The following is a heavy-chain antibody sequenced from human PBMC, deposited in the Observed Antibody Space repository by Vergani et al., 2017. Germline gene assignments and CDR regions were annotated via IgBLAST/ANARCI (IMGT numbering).Heavy chain of an antibody. J-gene: IGHJ5*02. D-gene: IGHD2-2*01. CDR1: GGTFTSYA. CDR2: INTNTGNP. V-gene: IGHV7-4-1*02. Sequence: QVQLVQSGAEVKKPGSSVKVSCKASGGTFTSYAMNWVRQAPGQGLEWMGWINTNTGNPTYAQGFTGRFVFSLDTSVSTAYLQISSLKAEDTAVYYCARGPTGGCSSTSCYAGITLYNWFDPWGQGTLVTVSS. CDR3: ARGPTGGCSSTSCYAGITLYNWFDP.